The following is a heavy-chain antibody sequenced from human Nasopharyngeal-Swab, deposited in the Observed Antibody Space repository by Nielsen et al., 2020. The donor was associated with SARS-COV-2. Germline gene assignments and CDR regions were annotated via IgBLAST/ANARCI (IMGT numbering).Heavy chain of an antibody. V-gene: IGHV5-51*01. Sequence: GGSLRLSCKGSGYSFTSYWIGWVRQMPGKGLEWMGIIYPGDSDTRYSPSFQGQVTISADKPISTAYLQWSSLKATDTAMYYCARHKGGDYGDYVGGSDYWGQGTLVTVSS. CDR1: GYSFTSYW. D-gene: IGHD4-17*01. CDR2: IYPGDSDT. CDR3: ARHKGGDYGDYVGGSDY. J-gene: IGHJ4*02.